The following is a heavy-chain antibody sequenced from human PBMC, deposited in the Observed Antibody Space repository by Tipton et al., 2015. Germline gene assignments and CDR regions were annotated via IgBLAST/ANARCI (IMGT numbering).Heavy chain of an antibody. J-gene: IGHJ4*02. CDR2: ISHSGNT. Sequence: LRLSCNVFGGSISRSDYYWGWIRQPPGKGLEWIGSISHSGNTYYNPSLKSRVTMSRDTSKNQFSLKLTSVTAADTAVYYCACQDYDSLTRDYQTVDYWGQGTLVTVSS. CDR3: ACQDYDSLTRDYQTVDY. V-gene: IGHV4-39*07. D-gene: IGHD3-9*01. CDR1: GGSISRSDYY.